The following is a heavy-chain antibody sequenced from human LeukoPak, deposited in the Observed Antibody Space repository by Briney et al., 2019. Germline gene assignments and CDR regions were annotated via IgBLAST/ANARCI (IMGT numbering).Heavy chain of an antibody. CDR3: ARAALDYDYVWGSYRGGFDI. D-gene: IGHD3-16*02. V-gene: IGHV4-59*01. CDR1: GGSISSYY. J-gene: IGHJ3*02. Sequence: SETLSLTCTVSGGSISSYYWSWIRQPPGKGLEWIGYIYYSGSTNYNPSLKSRVTISVDTSKNQFSLKLSSVTAADTAVYYCARAALDYDYVWGSYRGGFDIWGQGTMVTVSS. CDR2: IYYSGST.